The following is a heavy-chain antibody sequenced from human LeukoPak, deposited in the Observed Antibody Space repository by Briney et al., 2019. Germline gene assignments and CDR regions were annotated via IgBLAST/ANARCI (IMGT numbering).Heavy chain of an antibody. J-gene: IGHJ4*02. V-gene: IGHV3-30-3*01. CDR1: GFTFSSYA. D-gene: IGHD4-17*01. Sequence: PGGSLRLSCAASGFTFSSYAMHWVRQAPGKGLEWVAVISYDGSNKYYADSVKGRFTISRDNSKNTLYLQMNSLRAEDTAVYYCAKVDLGGDYGDYPVSFDYWGQGTLVTVSS. CDR2: ISYDGSNK. CDR3: AKVDLGGDYGDYPVSFDY.